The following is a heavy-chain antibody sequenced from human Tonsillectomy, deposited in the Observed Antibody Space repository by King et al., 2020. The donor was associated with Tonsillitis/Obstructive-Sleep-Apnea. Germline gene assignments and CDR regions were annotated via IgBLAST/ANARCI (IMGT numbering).Heavy chain of an antibody. CDR3: ARQRGLGLFFDY. CDR1: DGSISSSTYY. V-gene: IGHV4-39*01. D-gene: IGHD3-10*01. J-gene: IGHJ4*02. Sequence: QLQEWGPGLVKPSETLSLTCTVSDGSISSSTYYWGWIRQPPGKGLEWIGTIYYSGITYYNPSLKSRVTISVDTSKNQFPLKLSFVTAADTAVYYCARQRGLGLFFDYWGQGTLVTVSS. CDR2: IYYSGIT.